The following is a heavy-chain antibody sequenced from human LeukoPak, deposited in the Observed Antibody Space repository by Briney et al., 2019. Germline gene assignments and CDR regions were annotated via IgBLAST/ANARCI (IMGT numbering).Heavy chain of an antibody. D-gene: IGHD3-3*01. CDR3: AREGMSLEWLNDAFDI. CDR2: IWYDGSNK. Sequence: GGSLRLSCAASGFTFSSYGMHWVRQAPGKGLEWVAVIWYDGSNKYYADSVKGRFTISRDNSKNTLYLQMNSLRAEDTAVYYCAREGMSLEWLNDAFDIWGQGTMVTVSS. V-gene: IGHV3-33*01. J-gene: IGHJ3*02. CDR1: GFTFSSYG.